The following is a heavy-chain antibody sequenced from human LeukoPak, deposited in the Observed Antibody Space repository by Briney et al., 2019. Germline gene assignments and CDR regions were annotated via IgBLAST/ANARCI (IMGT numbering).Heavy chain of an antibody. CDR3: ARDKGRIAVAGTGFDY. Sequence: TGGSLRLSCAASGFTFSDYYMSWIRQAPGKGLEWVSYISSSGSTIYYADSVKGRFTISRDNAKNSLYLQMNSLRAEDTAVYYCARDKGRIAVAGTGFDYWGQGTLVTVSS. V-gene: IGHV3-11*04. D-gene: IGHD6-19*01. J-gene: IGHJ4*02. CDR1: GFTFSDYY. CDR2: ISSSGSTI.